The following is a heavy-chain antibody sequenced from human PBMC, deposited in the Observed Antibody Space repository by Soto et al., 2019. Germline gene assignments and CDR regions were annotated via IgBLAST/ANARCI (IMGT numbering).Heavy chain of an antibody. D-gene: IGHD1-26*01. V-gene: IGHV3-30*18. CDR2: ISFDGTKK. Sequence: QVQLVESGGGVVQPGRSLRLSCAASGFSFSGYDMHWVRQAPGKGLEWVALISFDGTKKCFPDSVKGRFTISRDNSRSSLYLQMNSLSTEDTAVYYCAKGFYSGSNFFDSWGQGTLVSVSS. J-gene: IGHJ4*02. CDR1: GFSFSGYD. CDR3: AKGFYSGSNFFDS.